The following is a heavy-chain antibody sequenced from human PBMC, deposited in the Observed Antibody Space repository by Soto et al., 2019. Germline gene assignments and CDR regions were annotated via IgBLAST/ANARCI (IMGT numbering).Heavy chain of an antibody. CDR2: INPNSGGT. CDR3: ARYRVDYSSFPYCMDV. J-gene: IGHJ6*02. D-gene: IGHD6-19*01. V-gene: IGHV1-2*02. Sequence: ASVKVSCKASGYTFTGYCIHWVRQAPGQGLEWMGWINPNSGGTNYPPNFRDRVTMTTDTSINTAYMELSRPTSDDTAVYYCARYRVDYSSFPYCMDVWCQGTTVTVS. CDR1: GYTFTGYC.